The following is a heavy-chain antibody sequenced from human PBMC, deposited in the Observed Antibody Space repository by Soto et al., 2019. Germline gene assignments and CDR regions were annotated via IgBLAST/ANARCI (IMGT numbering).Heavy chain of an antibody. CDR3: ARDPNYYGSENYYYGMDV. CDR1: GFTFSSYA. D-gene: IGHD3-10*01. Sequence: GESLKISCAASGFTFSSYAMHWVRQAPGKGLEWVAVISYDGSNKYYADSVKGRFTISGDNSKNTLYLQMNSLRAEDTAVYYCARDPNYYGSENYYYGMDVWGQGTTVTVSS. J-gene: IGHJ6*02. V-gene: IGHV3-30-3*01. CDR2: ISYDGSNK.